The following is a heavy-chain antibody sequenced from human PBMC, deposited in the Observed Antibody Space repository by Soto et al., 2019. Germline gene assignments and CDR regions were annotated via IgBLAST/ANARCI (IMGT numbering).Heavy chain of an antibody. CDR3: ARGGGVTTTGDDY. D-gene: IGHD4-4*01. Sequence: QLQLQESGSGLVKPSQTLSLTCAVSGGSINTATHSWSWIRQPPGKGLEWIGYIYHSGSTYYNPSVKGRVTISLDKSNNHCSLGLSSVTAADTAVYYCARGGGVTTTGDDYWGQGILVTVSS. V-gene: IGHV4-30-2*01. CDR2: IYHSGST. J-gene: IGHJ4*02. CDR1: GGSINTATHS.